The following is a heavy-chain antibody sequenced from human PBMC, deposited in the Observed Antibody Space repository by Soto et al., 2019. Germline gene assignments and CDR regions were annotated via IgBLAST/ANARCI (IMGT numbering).Heavy chain of an antibody. V-gene: IGHV3-66*01. CDR2: IYNDGST. CDR1: GFIVSTSY. Sequence: EVQLVESGGGLVQPGGSLRLSCAASGFIVSTSYMSWVRQAPGKGLEWVSIIYNDGSTYYADSVKGRFTVSRDDSKNTLYLEIRSLRAEDTAGYYCARDSYTRYWGQGTLVTVSS. J-gene: IGHJ4*02. CDR3: ARDSYTRY. D-gene: IGHD4-4*01.